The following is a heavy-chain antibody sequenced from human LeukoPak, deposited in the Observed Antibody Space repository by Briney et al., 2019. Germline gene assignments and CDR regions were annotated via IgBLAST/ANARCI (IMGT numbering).Heavy chain of an antibody. D-gene: IGHD1-26*01. CDR3: ARSYSGYLDY. CDR1: GFTFSSYE. J-gene: IGHJ4*02. Sequence: GGSLRLSFAASGFTFSSYEMNWVRQAPGKGLEWVSYISSSGSTIYYADSVKGRFTISRDNAKNSLYLQMNSLRAEDTAVYYCARSYSGYLDYWGQGTLVTVSS. V-gene: IGHV3-48*03. CDR2: ISSSGSTI.